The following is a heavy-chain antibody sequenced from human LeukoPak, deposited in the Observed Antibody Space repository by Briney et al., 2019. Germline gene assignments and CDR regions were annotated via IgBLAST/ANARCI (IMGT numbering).Heavy chain of an antibody. Sequence: GGSLRLSCAASGFTFSSYGMHWVRQAPGKGLEWVAVISYDGSNKYYADSVKGRFTISRDNSKNTLYLQMNSLRAEDTAVYYCANDRVATERYYMDVWGKGTTVTISS. CDR3: ANDRVATERYYMDV. CDR1: GFTFSSYG. CDR2: ISYDGSNK. D-gene: IGHD6-13*01. J-gene: IGHJ6*03. V-gene: IGHV3-30*18.